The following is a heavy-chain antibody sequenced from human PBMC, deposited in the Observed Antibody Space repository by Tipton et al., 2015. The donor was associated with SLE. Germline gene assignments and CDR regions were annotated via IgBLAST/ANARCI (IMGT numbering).Heavy chain of an antibody. J-gene: IGHJ3*02. CDR2: LHSGGST. CDR1: GFAVNNNY. CDR3: ARSFWSGYPRVFDI. V-gene: IGHV3-66*01. Sequence: SLRLSCAASGFAVNNNYMTWVRQAPGKGLEWVSVLHSGGSTYYVDSVKGRFTISRDSSKNILYLQMNNVRAEDTAVYYCARSFWSGYPRVFDIWGQGTMVTVSS. D-gene: IGHD3-3*01.